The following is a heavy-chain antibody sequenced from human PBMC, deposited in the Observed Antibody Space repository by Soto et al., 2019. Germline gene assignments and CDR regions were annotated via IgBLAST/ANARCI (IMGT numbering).Heavy chain of an antibody. CDR2: IWYDGSNK. CDR1: GFTFNTYG. V-gene: IGHV3-33*08. D-gene: IGHD2-15*01. Sequence: QVQLVESGGGVVQPGGSLRLSCTTSGFTFNTYGMYWVRQSPGKGLEWVAIIWYDGSNKYDGDSVKGRFTISRDNSKNTLYLHMNSLRAEDTALYYCARGVCTGAYCYSWPFNYGVDVWGQGTTVTVSS. CDR3: ARGVCTGAYCYSWPFNYGVDV. J-gene: IGHJ6*02.